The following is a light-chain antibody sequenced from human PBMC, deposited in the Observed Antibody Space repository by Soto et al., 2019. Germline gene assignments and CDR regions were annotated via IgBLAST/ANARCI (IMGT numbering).Light chain of an antibody. Sequence: DIQLTQSPSFLSASAGDRVTITCLASQGFGSYLVWNQQKPGKAPKLLIYAASTLRDGVPSRFSGSGSGTEFTLTISSLQPEDFATYYCQQLNSYPTTFGQGTRLEIK. CDR1: QGFGSY. V-gene: IGKV1-9*01. CDR2: AAS. J-gene: IGKJ5*01. CDR3: QQLNSYPTT.